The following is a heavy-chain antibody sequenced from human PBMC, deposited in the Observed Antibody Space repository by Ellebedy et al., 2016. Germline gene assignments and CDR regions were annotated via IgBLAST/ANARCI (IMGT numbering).Heavy chain of an antibody. V-gene: IGHV1-18*04. CDR1: GYTFTSYG. Sequence: ASVKVSCKASGYTFTSYGISWVRQAPGQGLEWMGWISAYTGNTNYAQKLQGRVTMTTDTSTTKAYMELRGLRSDDTAVYYCARMYSGSYYYCDYWGQGTLVTVSS. J-gene: IGHJ4*02. D-gene: IGHD1-26*01. CDR3: ARMYSGSYYYCDY. CDR2: ISAYTGNT.